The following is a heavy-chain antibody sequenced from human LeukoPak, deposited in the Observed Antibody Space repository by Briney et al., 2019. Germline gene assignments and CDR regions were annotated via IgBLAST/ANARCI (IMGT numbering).Heavy chain of an antibody. CDR1: GGTFSSYA. Sequence: GASVKVSCKASGGTFSSYAISWVRQAPGQGLEWMGGIIPIFGTANYAQKFQGRVTITADESTSTAYMERSSLRSEDTAVYYCARKIKDWNYGDYGMDVWGQGTTVTVSS. V-gene: IGHV1-69*13. J-gene: IGHJ6*02. CDR2: IIPIFGTA. CDR3: ARKIKDWNYGDYGMDV. D-gene: IGHD1-7*01.